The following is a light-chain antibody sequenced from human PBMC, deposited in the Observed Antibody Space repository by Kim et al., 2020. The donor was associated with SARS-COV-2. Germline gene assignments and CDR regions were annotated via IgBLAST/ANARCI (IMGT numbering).Light chain of an antibody. J-gene: IGLJ1*01. V-gene: IGLV2-14*03. CDR1: SSDVGGYNY. Sequence: QSVLTQPASVSGSPGQSITISCTGTSSDVGGYNYVSWYQQYPGKAPKLIIYDVFKRPSGVSNRFSGSKSGNTASLTISGLQAEDEADYYCTSYKTSGYVFGTGTKVTVL. CDR3: TSYKTSGYV. CDR2: DVF.